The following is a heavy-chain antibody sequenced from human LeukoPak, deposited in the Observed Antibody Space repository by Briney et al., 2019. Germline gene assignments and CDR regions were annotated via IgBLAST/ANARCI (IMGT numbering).Heavy chain of an antibody. V-gene: IGHV3-23*01. CDR3: AKDVRRCNGACT. Sequence: GGSLRLSRAASGFSFSTYSFSWVRQAPGKGLEWVSGISASGVDTYYADLVKGRFTISRDNFKNTLSLQMNHLRVEDTAIYYCAKDVRRCNGACTWGRGTLVTVSS. D-gene: IGHD2-8*01. CDR1: GFSFSTYS. J-gene: IGHJ5*02. CDR2: ISASGVDT.